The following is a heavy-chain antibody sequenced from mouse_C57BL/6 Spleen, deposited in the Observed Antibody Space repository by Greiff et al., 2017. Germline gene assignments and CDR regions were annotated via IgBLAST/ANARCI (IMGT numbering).Heavy chain of an antibody. CDR1: GYTFTSYW. Sequence: VQLQQPGAELVKPGASVKLSCKASGYTFTSYWMHWVKQRPGQGLEWIGMIHPNSGSTNYNEKFKSKATLTVDKSSSTAYMQLSSLTSEDSAVYDCARSYGSSTLYAMDYWGQGTSVTVSS. CDR2: IHPNSGST. J-gene: IGHJ4*01. D-gene: IGHD1-1*01. CDR3: ARSYGSSTLYAMDY. V-gene: IGHV1-64*01.